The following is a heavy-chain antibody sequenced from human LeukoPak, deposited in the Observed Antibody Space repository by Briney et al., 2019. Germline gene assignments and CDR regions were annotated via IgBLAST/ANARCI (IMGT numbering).Heavy chain of an antibody. D-gene: IGHD6-19*01. CDR1: GYTFTSYG. Sequence: ASVKVSCKASGYTFTSYGISWVRQAPGPGLEWMGIINPSGGSTSCAQKFQGRATMNRDTSTSPVYMELSSLRSEDTAVDYRARDAIGGWYCFDYWGQGTLVTVSS. V-gene: IGHV1-46*03. CDR2: INPSGGST. CDR3: ARDAIGGWYCFDY. J-gene: IGHJ4*02.